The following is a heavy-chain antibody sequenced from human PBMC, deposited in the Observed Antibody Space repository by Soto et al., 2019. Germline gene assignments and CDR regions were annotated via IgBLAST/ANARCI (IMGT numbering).Heavy chain of an antibody. Sequence: SDTLSLTCTVSGGSISSGDYYWSWTRQPPGKGLEWIGYIYYSGSTYYNPSLKSRVTISVDTSKNQFFLKLSSVTAADTAVYYCARGVRNYDILTGVSSGYYYPMAGWGQGNTVT. J-gene: IGHJ6*02. D-gene: IGHD3-9*01. CDR3: ARGVRNYDILTGVSSGYYYPMAG. CDR1: GGSISSGDYY. CDR2: IYYSGST. V-gene: IGHV4-30-4*01.